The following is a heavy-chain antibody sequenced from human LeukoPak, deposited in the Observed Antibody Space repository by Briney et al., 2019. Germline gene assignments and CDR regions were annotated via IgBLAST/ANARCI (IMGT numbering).Heavy chain of an antibody. J-gene: IGHJ4*02. CDR1: GFTFSSYW. V-gene: IGHV3-74*01. D-gene: IGHD6-13*01. CDR3: AREDRSSWPFDY. CDR2: ISGDESST. Sequence: PGGSLRLSCAASGFTFSSYWMHWVRQAPGKGLAWVSRISGDESSTSYADSVKGRFTISRDNAKNSLYLQMNSLRAEDTAVYYCAREDRSSWPFDYWGQGTLVTVSS.